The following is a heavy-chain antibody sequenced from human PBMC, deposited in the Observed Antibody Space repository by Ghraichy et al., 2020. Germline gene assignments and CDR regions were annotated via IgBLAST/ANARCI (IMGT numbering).Heavy chain of an antibody. D-gene: IGHD2-15*01. Sequence: ASVKVSCKASGYTFTNYVITWVRQSPLQVLEWKGWITTRNGNTQSAQRLQGRVTMTTDTSTNTVYMELRSLRFDDTAVYYCARGINYFDPWGQGTLVTVSS. V-gene: IGHV1-18*04. CDR2: ITTRNGNT. J-gene: IGHJ5*02. CDR1: GYTFTNYV. CDR3: ARGINYFDP.